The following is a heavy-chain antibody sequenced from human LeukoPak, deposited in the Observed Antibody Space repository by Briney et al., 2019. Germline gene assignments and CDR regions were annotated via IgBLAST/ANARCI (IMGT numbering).Heavy chain of an antibody. CDR2: TYYSGST. CDR3: ARAVVVAATLTLDV. J-gene: IGHJ6*02. Sequence: PSETLSLTCTVSGGSISNYYWSWIRQPPGKGLEWIGYTYYSGSTNYNPSLKSRVTISVDTSKNQFSLKLSSVTAADTAVYYCARAVVVAATLTLDVWGQGTTVTVSS. V-gene: IGHV4-59*01. D-gene: IGHD2-15*01. CDR1: GGSISNYY.